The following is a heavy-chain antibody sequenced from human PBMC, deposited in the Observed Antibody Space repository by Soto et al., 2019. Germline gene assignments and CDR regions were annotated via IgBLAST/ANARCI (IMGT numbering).Heavy chain of an antibody. CDR1: RFTFGSYA. Sequence: PEGSLRLSCTGSRFTFGSYALSWVRQAPGKGLEWVGVIRSEANGGTTDYAASVKGRITISRDDSKSIAYMEINSLQTEDTAVYYCTRYYYESSGYYVYWGQGALVTV. D-gene: IGHD3-22*01. J-gene: IGHJ4*02. V-gene: IGHV3-49*04. CDR2: IRSEANGGTT. CDR3: TRYYYESSGYYVY.